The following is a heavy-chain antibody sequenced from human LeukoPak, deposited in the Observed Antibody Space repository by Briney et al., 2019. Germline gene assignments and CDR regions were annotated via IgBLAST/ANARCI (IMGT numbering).Heavy chain of an antibody. V-gene: IGHV4-34*01. Sequence: SETLSLTCAVYGGSFSGYYWSWIRQPPGKGLEWIGEINHSGSTNYNPSLKSRVTISVDTSKNQFSLKLSSVTAADTAVYYCARVLRFLEWLSRPNWFDPWGQGTLVTVSS. D-gene: IGHD3-3*01. CDR1: GGSFSGYY. J-gene: IGHJ5*02. CDR2: INHSGST. CDR3: ARVLRFLEWLSRPNWFDP.